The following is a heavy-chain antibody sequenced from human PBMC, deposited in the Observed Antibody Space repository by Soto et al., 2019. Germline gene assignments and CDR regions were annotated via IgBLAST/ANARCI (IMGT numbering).Heavy chain of an antibody. Sequence: QVQLQESGPGLVKPSETLSLTCTVSGGSISSYYWSWIRQPPGQGLEWIGCIDYSGSTNYNPSPKSRVTISVDTSKTQFSLKLSSVTAADTAVYYCARVGTYIAAAATSNWFDPWGQGTLVTVSS. D-gene: IGHD6-13*01. CDR1: GGSISSYY. CDR3: ARVGTYIAAAATSNWFDP. J-gene: IGHJ5*02. CDR2: IDYSGST. V-gene: IGHV4-59*01.